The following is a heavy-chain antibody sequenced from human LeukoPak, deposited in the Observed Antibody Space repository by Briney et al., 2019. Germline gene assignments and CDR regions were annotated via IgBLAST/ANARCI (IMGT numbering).Heavy chain of an antibody. J-gene: IGHJ4*02. V-gene: IGHV3-73*01. CDR3: TSNYCSGGSCYLY. CDR1: GFTFSDYY. Sequence: GGSLRLSCAASGFTFSDYYMSWVRQASGKGLEWVGRIRSKANNYATAYVASVKGRFTISRDDSKNTAFLQMNSLKTEDTAVYYCTSNYCSGGSCYLYWGQGTLVTVSS. D-gene: IGHD2-15*01. CDR2: IRSKANNYAT.